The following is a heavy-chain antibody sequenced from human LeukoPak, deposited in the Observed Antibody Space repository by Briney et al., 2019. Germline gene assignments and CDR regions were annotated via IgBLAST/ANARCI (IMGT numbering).Heavy chain of an antibody. CDR1: GGSISSYY. Sequence: PSETLSLTCTVSGGSISSYYWSWIRQPPGKGLEWIGYIYYSGTTNYNPSLKSRVTISVDTSKNQFSLKLTSVTAADTAVYYCARGAIVGATHFDYWGQGTLVTVSS. CDR2: IYYSGTT. D-gene: IGHD1-26*01. CDR3: ARGAIVGATHFDY. V-gene: IGHV4-59*01. J-gene: IGHJ4*02.